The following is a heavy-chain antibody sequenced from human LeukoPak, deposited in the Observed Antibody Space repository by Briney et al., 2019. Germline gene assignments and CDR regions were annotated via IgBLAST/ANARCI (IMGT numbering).Heavy chain of an antibody. V-gene: IGHV4-38-2*02. CDR3: ARLNSPGWFDP. CDR2: IYYSGST. CDR1: GYSINSAYY. J-gene: IGHJ5*02. Sequence: SETLSLTCTVPGYSINSAYYWGWIRQPPGKGLEWIGSIYYSGSTYNNPSLKSRVTISVDTSKNQFSLKLSSVTAADTAVYYCARLNSPGWFDPWGQGTLVTVSS.